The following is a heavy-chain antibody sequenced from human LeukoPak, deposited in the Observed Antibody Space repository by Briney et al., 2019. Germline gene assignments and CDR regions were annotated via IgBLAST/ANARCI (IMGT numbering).Heavy chain of an antibody. J-gene: IGHJ1*01. CDR1: GGTFSSYA. CDR2: IIPILGIA. CDR3: ARAQTKYSSSWYVRFAEYFQH. D-gene: IGHD6-13*01. Sequence: SVKVSCKASGGTFSSYAISWVRQAPGQGLEWMGRIIPILGIANYAQKFQGRVTMTRDTSISTAYMELSRLRSDDTAVYYCARAQTKYSSSWYVRFAEYFQHWGQGTLVTVSS. V-gene: IGHV1-69*04.